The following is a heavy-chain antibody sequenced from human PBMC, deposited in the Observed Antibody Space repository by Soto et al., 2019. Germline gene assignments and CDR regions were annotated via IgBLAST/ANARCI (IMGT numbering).Heavy chain of an antibody. CDR2: TFYRSKWYS. CDR1: GDSVSSTSAA. D-gene: IGHD3-22*01. CDR3: ARAYDSSGNYIQYFDY. Sequence: PSQTLSLTCAISGDSVSSTSAAWNWIRQSPSRGLEWLGRTFYRSKWYSDCAVSVKSRITINPDTSRNQFSLHLNSVTPEDTAVYFCARAYDSSGNYIQYFDYWGRGSLVTVSS. J-gene: IGHJ4*01. V-gene: IGHV6-1*01.